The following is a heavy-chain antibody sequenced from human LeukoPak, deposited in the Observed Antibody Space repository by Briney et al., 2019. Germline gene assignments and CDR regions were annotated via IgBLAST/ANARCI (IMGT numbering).Heavy chain of an antibody. J-gene: IGHJ3*02. V-gene: IGHV3-74*01. CDR1: GFTFSSYW. Sequence: GGPLRLSCAASGFTFSSYWMHWVRQAPGEGLVWVARITSDGSSTSHADSVKGRFTISRDNAKNTLYLQMNSLRAEDTAVYYCARTGATTGIAFDIWGQGTMVTVSS. D-gene: IGHD1-26*01. CDR3: ARTGATTGIAFDI. CDR2: ITSDGSST.